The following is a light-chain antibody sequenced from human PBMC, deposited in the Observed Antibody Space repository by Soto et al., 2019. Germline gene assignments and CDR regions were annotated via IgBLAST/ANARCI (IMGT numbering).Light chain of an antibody. V-gene: IGKV3-20*01. Sequence: ETVLGQSPGTLCLAAGGGWTVCCMGRQSVSSSYLAWYQQKPGQAPRLLIYGASNRATGIPARSSGSRPGTEFTLPISRPQPHDLAVYSCQQSNTRPSCTVGQVTQVEIK. J-gene: IGKJ1*01. CDR3: QQSNTRPSCT. CDR2: GAS. CDR1: QSVSSSY.